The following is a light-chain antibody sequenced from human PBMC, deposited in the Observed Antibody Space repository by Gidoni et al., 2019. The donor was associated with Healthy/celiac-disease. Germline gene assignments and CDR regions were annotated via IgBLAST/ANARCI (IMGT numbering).Light chain of an antibody. CDR3: QQYGGSPQT. CDR2: CAS. J-gene: IGKJ1*01. V-gene: IGKV3-20*01. CDR1: QSVSSSY. Sequence: EIVLTQSPGTLSLSPGERATLSCRASQSVSSSYLAWYQQKPGQAPRLLIYCASSRATGIPDRFSGSGSGTDFTLTISRLEPEDFAVYYCQQYGGSPQTFGQGTKVEIK.